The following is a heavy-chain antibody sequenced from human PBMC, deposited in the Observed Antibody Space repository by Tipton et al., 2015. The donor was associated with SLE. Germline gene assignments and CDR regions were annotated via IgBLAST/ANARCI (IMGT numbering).Heavy chain of an antibody. CDR2: IYYSGST. CDR1: GGSISSHY. J-gene: IGHJ4*02. D-gene: IGHD6-13*01. V-gene: IGHV4-59*11. CDR3: ARKYSSSWFDY. Sequence: LRLSCTVSGGSISSHYWSWIRQPPGKGLEWIGYIYYSGSTNYNPSLKSRVTISVDTSKNQFSLKLSSVTAADTAVYYCARKYSSSWFDYWGQGTLVTVSS.